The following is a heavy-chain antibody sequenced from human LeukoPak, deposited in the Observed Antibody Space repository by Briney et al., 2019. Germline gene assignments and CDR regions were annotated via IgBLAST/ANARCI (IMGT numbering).Heavy chain of an antibody. CDR3: ARVLLTGHPVEWFDP. Sequence: ASVKVSCKASGFTFSSYGIIWVRHAPGQGLEWMGWISAYNNYTDSAQKFQGRLTMTTDTSTNTAYMELRSLTSDDTALYYCARVLLTGHPVEWFDPWGQGTLVTVSS. V-gene: IGHV1-18*01. CDR1: GFTFSSYG. D-gene: IGHD3-9*01. J-gene: IGHJ5*02. CDR2: ISAYNNYT.